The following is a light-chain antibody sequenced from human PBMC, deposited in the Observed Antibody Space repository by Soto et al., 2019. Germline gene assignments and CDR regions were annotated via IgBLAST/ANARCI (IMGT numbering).Light chain of an antibody. CDR2: AAS. CDR3: QVYGPSPMYT. CDR1: QSVNRNF. J-gene: IGKJ2*01. V-gene: IGKV3-20*01. Sequence: DIVLTQSPGTLSLSPGETATLSCRASQSVNRNFLAWYQKRRGQAPRLLIYAASTRATGIPDRFTGSGSGTDITLNITRLEPEDFAVYYCQVYGPSPMYTFGQGTKLEIK.